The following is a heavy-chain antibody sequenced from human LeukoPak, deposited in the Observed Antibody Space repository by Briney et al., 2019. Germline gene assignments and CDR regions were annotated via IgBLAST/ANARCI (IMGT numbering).Heavy chain of an antibody. V-gene: IGHV1-69*06. D-gene: IGHD2-15*01. CDR1: GGTFSSYA. CDR2: IIPIFGTA. Sequence: ASVKVSCKASGGTFSSYAISWVRQAPGQGLEWMGGIIPIFGTANYAQKFQGRVTITADKSTSTAYMELSRLRSDDTAVYYCARGPLLSPHMDVWGKGTTVTISS. J-gene: IGHJ6*03. CDR3: ARGPLLSPHMDV.